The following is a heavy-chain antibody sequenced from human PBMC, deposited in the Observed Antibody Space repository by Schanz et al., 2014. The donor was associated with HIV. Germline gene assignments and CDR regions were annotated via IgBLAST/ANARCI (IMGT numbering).Heavy chain of an antibody. CDR2: ISESGGRT. CDR3: AKFGRLLGNFDD. Sequence: EVQLLESGGGLEQPGGSLRLSCAASGFNFNNYAMTWVRQAPGKGLGWVSSISESGGRTYYADSVNGRFTISRDNSKNTLYLQMTTLRIDDTAVYYCAKFGRLLGNFDDWGQGTLVTVSS. D-gene: IGHD2-15*01. CDR1: GFNFNNYA. V-gene: IGHV3-23*01. J-gene: IGHJ4*02.